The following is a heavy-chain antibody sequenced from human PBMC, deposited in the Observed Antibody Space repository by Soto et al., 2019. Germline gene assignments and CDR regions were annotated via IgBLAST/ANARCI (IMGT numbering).Heavy chain of an antibody. CDR1: GFTFSSYW. CDR3: ARGGGYSYGFLEY. V-gene: IGHV3-74*01. D-gene: IGHD5-18*01. CDR2: INSAGNST. J-gene: IGHJ4*02. Sequence: GSLRLSCAASGFTFSSYWMHWVRQAPGKGLVWVSRINSAGNSTSYADSVKGRFTISRDNAKNTLYLQMNSLRAEDTALYYCARGGGYSYGFLEYWGQGTLVTVSS.